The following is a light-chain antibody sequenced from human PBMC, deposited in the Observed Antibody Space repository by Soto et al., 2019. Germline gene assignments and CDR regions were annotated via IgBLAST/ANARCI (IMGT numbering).Light chain of an antibody. CDR3: LQALQTPRT. CDR1: QSLLHKNGNNY. J-gene: IGKJ1*01. V-gene: IGKV2-28*01. Sequence: DIVMTQSPFSLPVTPGEAASISCRSSQSLLHKNGNNYFNWYLQKPGQSPQLLIYMGFNRASGVPDRFSGSGSGTYFTLKISRVEAEDAGVYYCLQALQTPRTFGQGTKVEIK. CDR2: MGF.